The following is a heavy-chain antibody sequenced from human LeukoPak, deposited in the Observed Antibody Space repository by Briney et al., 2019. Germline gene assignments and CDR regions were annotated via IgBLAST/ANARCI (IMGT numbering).Heavy chain of an antibody. CDR2: ISSSSSYT. V-gene: IGHV3-11*06. CDR1: GFTFSDYY. CDR3: TSGRVENWFDP. J-gene: IGHJ5*02. D-gene: IGHD3-10*01. Sequence: GGSLRLSCAASGFTFSDYYMSWIRQAPGKGLEWVSYISSSSSYTNYADSVKGRFTISRDNAKNSLYLQMNSLRAEDTAVYCWTSGRVENWFDPWSQGTLVTVS.